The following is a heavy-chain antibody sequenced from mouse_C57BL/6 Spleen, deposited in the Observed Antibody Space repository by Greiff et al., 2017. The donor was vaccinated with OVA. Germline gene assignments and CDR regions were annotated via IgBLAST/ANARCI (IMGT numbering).Heavy chain of an antibody. J-gene: IGHJ1*03. CDR1: GYTFTDYY. CDR3: AREELGYWYFDV. CDR2: IYPGSGNT. Sequence: VKLMESGAELVRPGASVKLSCKASGYTFTDYYINWVKQRPGQGLEWIARIYPGSGNTYYNEKFKGKATLTAEKSSSTAYMQLSSLTSEDSAVYFCAREELGYWYFDVWGTGTTVTVSS. D-gene: IGHD4-1*01. V-gene: IGHV1-76*01.